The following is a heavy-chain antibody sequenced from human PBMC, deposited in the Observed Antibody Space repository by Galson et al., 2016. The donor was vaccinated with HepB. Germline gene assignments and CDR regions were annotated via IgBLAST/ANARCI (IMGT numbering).Heavy chain of an antibody. CDR3: AKGLRFSYSYGMDV. J-gene: IGHJ6*02. CDR2: ISRNSGSI. Sequence: SLRLSCAASGFTFDEYAMHWVRQAPGKGLEWVSGISRNSGSIGYADSVKGRFTMSRDNAKNSLYLQMNSLRAEDTALYYCAKGLRFSYSYGMDVWGQGTTVTCSS. V-gene: IGHV3-9*01. D-gene: IGHD5-12*01. CDR1: GFTFDEYA.